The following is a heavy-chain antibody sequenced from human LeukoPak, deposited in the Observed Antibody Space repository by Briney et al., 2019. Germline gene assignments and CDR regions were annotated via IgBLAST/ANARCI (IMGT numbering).Heavy chain of an antibody. CDR3: ARGFTLEGKERELPPHYFDY. Sequence: GASVKVSCKASGYIFTNYGINWLRQAPGQGPEWVGWISAYNGDTKYAQKVHGRVTMTTDTSTTTAYMELRSLISDDTAVYYCARGFTLEGKERELPPHYFDYWGQGTPVTVSP. D-gene: IGHD3-10*01. J-gene: IGHJ4*02. CDR1: GYIFTNYG. V-gene: IGHV1-18*01. CDR2: ISAYNGDT.